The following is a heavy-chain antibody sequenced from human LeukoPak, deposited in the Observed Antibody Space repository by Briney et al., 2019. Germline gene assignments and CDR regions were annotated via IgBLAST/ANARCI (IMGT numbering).Heavy chain of an antibody. V-gene: IGHV3-9*03. CDR2: ISWDSDSI. D-gene: IGHD3-16*01. CDR3: ARGGGGRLIYYYYMDV. J-gene: IGHJ6*03. CDR1: GFIFDDYA. Sequence: GGSLRLSCAASGFIFDDYAMHWVRQAPGKGLEWVSGISWDSDSINYADSVKGRFTISRDNAKNSLYLQMNSLRAEDMALYYCARGGGGRLIYYYYMDVWGKGTTVTVSS.